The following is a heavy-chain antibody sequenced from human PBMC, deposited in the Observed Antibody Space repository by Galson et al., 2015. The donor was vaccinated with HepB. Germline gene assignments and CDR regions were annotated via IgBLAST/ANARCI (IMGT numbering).Heavy chain of an antibody. J-gene: IGHJ4*02. CDR2: IRSKAYGGTT. V-gene: IGHV3-49*03. Sequence: SLRLSCAAAGFTFGDYAMSWFRQAPGKGLEWVGFIRSKAYGGTTEYAASVKGRFAISRDDSKSIAYLQMNSLKTEDTAVCYCTSTQYYDILTGYYHFDYWGQGTLVTVSS. D-gene: IGHD3-9*01. CDR1: GFTFGDYA. CDR3: TSTQYYDILTGYYHFDY.